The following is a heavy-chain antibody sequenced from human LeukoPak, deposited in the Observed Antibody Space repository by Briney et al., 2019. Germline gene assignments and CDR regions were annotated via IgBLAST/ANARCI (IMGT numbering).Heavy chain of an antibody. J-gene: IGHJ4*02. D-gene: IGHD4-23*01. V-gene: IGHV4-34*01. Sequence: SETLSLTCAVYGGPFSGYYWSWIRQPPGKGLEWIGEINHSGSTNYNPSLKSRVTISVDTSKNQFSLKLSSVTAADTAVYYCARDYGGSSPFDYWGQGTLVTVSS. CDR2: INHSGST. CDR3: ARDYGGSSPFDY. CDR1: GGPFSGYY.